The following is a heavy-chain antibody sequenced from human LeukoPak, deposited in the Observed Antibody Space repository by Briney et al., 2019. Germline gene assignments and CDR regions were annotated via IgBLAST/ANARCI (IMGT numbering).Heavy chain of an antibody. D-gene: IGHD6-19*01. V-gene: IGHV3-30-3*01. Sequence: GRSLRLSCAASGFTFSSYAMHWVRQAPGKGLEWVAVISYDGSNKYYADSVKGRFTISRDNSKNTLYLQMNSLRAEDTAVYYCARDGGKRIAVAGTGLDYWGQGTLVTVSS. CDR3: ARDGGKRIAVAGTGLDY. CDR2: ISYDGSNK. J-gene: IGHJ4*02. CDR1: GFTFSSYA.